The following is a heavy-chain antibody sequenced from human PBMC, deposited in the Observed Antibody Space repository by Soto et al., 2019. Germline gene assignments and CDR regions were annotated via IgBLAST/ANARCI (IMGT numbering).Heavy chain of an antibody. CDR2: ISWNSGSI. CDR1: GFTFDDYA. Sequence: EVQLVESGGGLVQPGRSLRLSCAASGFTFDDYAMHWVRQAPGKGLEWVSGISWNSGSIGYADSVKGRFTISRDNAKNSLYLARNSPSAEDTALYYCAKWDDYGDRKEAFDIWGQGTMVTFSS. CDR3: AKWDDYGDRKEAFDI. V-gene: IGHV3-9*01. J-gene: IGHJ3*02. D-gene: IGHD4-17*01.